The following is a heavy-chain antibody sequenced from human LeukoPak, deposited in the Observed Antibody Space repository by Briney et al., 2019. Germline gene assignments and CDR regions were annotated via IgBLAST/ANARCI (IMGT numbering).Heavy chain of an antibody. CDR2: INHSGST. V-gene: IGHV4-34*01. CDR1: GGSFSGYY. Sequence: SETLSLTCAVYGGSFSGYYWSWIRQPPGKGLEWIGEINHSGSTNYNPSLKSRVTISVDTSKNQFSLKLSSVTAADTAVYYCARATQQLVPPYYYYMDVWGKGTTVTVSS. J-gene: IGHJ6*03. D-gene: IGHD6-13*01. CDR3: ARATQQLVPPYYYYMDV.